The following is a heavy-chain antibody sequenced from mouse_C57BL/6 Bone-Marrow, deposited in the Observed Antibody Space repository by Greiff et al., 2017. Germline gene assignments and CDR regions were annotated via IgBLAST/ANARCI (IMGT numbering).Heavy chain of an antibody. CDR2: IDPSDSYT. J-gene: IGHJ3*01. Sequence: VQLQQPGAELVKPGASVKLSCKASGYTFTSYWMQWVKQRPGQGLEWIGEIDPSDSYTNYNQKFKGKATLTVDTSSSTAYMQLSSLTSEDSAVYYCAPSGAYWGQGTLVTVSA. CDR1: GYTFTSYW. V-gene: IGHV1-50*01. CDR3: APSGAY.